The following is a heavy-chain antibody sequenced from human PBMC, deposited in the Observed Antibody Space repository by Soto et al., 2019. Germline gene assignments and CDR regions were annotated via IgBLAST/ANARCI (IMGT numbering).Heavy chain of an antibody. CDR1: GFTFSRYA. Sequence: GGSLRLSCAASGFTFSRYAMSWVRQAPGKGLEWVSTVTGGGHTTYNADSVNGRFTISRDNSKNTLYLQMNNLRAEDTAIYYCASSSGDLDVYGMDIWGPGTTVTVSS. CDR3: ASSSGDLDVYGMDI. CDR2: VTGGGHTT. V-gene: IGHV3-23*01. D-gene: IGHD3-10*01. J-gene: IGHJ6*02.